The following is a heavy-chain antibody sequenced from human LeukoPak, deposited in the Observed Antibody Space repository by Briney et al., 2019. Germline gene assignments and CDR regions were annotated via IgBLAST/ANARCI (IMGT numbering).Heavy chain of an antibody. CDR2: ISAYNGYT. J-gene: IGHJ4*02. V-gene: IGHV1-2*02. Sequence: ASVKVSCKASGYTFTGYYMHWVRQAPGQGLEWMGWISAYNGYTKYAQKFQGRVTMTRDTSISTAYMELSRLRSDDTAVYYCARDPHGSYYPVFDYWGQGTLVTVSS. CDR3: ARDPHGSYYPVFDY. CDR1: GYTFTGYY. D-gene: IGHD1-26*01.